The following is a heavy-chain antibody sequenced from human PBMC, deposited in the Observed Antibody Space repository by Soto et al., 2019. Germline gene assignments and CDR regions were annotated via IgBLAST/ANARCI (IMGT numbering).Heavy chain of an antibody. V-gene: IGHV3-48*02. CDR3: ARGGTGTTFAYMDV. J-gene: IGHJ6*03. Sequence: HPGGSLRLSCEASGFTFSSNGMNWVRQAPGKGLEWVSFISIGSSTIDYADSVRGRFTISRDNAKNSLYLQMNSLRDEDTAVYYCARGGTGTTFAYMDVWGKGTTVTVSS. D-gene: IGHD1-7*01. CDR2: ISIGSSTI. CDR1: GFTFSSNG.